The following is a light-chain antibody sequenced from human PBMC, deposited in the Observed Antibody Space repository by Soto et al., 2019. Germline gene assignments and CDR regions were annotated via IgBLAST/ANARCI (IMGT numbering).Light chain of an antibody. J-gene: IGLJ2*01. CDR3: SSYTSNTTPVV. V-gene: IGLV2-14*01. CDR2: EVS. Sequence: QSALTQPASVSGSPGQSITISCSGTSSDIGGYTYVSWYQQHPGKAPKLMIYEVSNRPSGVSNRFSGSKSGNTASLTISGLQAEDEADYYCSSYTSNTTPVVFGGGTQLTVL. CDR1: SSDIGGYTY.